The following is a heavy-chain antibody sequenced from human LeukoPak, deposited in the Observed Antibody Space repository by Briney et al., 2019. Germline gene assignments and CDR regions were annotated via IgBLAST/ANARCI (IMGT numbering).Heavy chain of an antibody. CDR1: GFTFSSYW. J-gene: IGHJ6*03. CDR3: ARDSSDSVFGVVIVPTNMDV. V-gene: IGHV3-74*01. D-gene: IGHD3-3*01. Sequence: PGGSLRLSCAASGFTFSSYWMHWVRHAPGEGLGWVSRIYGEGSSISSADSVKGRFTISRDNVKNTLYLQMNSLRAEDTAVYYCARDSSDSVFGVVIVPTNMDVWGKGTTVTVSS. CDR2: IYGEGSSI.